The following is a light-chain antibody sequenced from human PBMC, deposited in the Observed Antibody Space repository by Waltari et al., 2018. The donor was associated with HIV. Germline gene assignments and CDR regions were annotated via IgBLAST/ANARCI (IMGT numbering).Light chain of an antibody. V-gene: IGLV2-14*01. Sequence: QSALTQPASVSGSPGPSITISCTGTSSAVGGYNYVSWYQQHPGNAPKVMSYEVTNRPSGVSNRFSGSKSGNTASLTISGLQAEDEADYYCSSYTSSNTVVFGGGTKLTVL. CDR1: SSAVGGYNY. CDR2: EVT. CDR3: SSYTSSNTVV. J-gene: IGLJ2*01.